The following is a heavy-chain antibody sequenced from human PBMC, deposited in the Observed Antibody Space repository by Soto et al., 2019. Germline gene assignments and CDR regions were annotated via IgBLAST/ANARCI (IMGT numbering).Heavy chain of an antibody. V-gene: IGHV4-59*01. J-gene: IGHJ3*02. CDR1: GGSISSYY. D-gene: IGHD2-8*01. CDR3: ARDSPTNTAFDI. Sequence: SETLSLTCTVYGGSISSYYWSWIRQPPGKGLEWIGYIYYSGSTNYNPSLKSRVTISVDTSKNQFYLKLSSVTAADTAVYYCARDSPTNTAFDIWGQGTMVTVSS. CDR2: IYYSGST.